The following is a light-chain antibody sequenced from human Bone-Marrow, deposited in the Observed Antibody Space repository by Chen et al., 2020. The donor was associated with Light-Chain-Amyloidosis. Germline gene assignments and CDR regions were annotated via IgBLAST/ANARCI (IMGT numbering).Light chain of an antibody. Sequence: SYELTQPSSVSVAPGQTATIACGGNTIGSTSVHWYQQPPGQAPLLVVYDDSDRPSGIPERLSGSNSGNTATLTISRVEAGDEADYYCQVWDRSSDRPVFGGGTKLTVL. CDR3: QVWDRSSDRPV. CDR1: TIGSTS. CDR2: DDS. J-gene: IGLJ3*02. V-gene: IGLV3-21*02.